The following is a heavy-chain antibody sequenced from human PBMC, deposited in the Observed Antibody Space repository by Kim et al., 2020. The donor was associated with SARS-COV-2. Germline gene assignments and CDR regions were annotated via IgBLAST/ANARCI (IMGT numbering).Heavy chain of an antibody. D-gene: IGHD4-17*01. Sequence: GGSLRLSCAASGFTFSSYGMHWVRQAPGKGLEWVAVISYDGSNKYYADSVKGRFTISRDNSKNTLYLQMNSLRAEDTAVYYCANQPDPGDYGDYIHWGQGTLVTVSS. CDR1: GFTFSSYG. J-gene: IGHJ4*02. CDR3: ANQPDPGDYGDYIH. CDR2: ISYDGSNK. V-gene: IGHV3-30*18.